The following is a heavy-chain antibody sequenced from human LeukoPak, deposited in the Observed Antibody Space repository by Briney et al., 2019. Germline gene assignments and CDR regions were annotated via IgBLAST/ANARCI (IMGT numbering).Heavy chain of an antibody. CDR3: AKEIVVVIGNDN. D-gene: IGHD2-21*01. V-gene: IGHV3-66*01. CDR1: GFTVSSNY. CDR2: IYSGGST. J-gene: IGHJ4*02. Sequence: PGGSLRLFCAASGFTVSSNYMSWVRQAPGKGLEWVSVIYSGGSTYYADSVKSRFTISRDNSKNTLYLQMNSLRAEDTALYYCAKEIVVVIGNDNWGQGTLVTVSS.